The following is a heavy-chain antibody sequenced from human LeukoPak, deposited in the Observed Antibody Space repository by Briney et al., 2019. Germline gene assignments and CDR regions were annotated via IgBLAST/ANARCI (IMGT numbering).Heavy chain of an antibody. D-gene: IGHD4-23*01. J-gene: IGHJ5*02. CDR1: GGSISSGGYS. CDR2: IYHSGST. V-gene: IGHV4-30-2*01. Sequence: SQTLSLTCAVSGGSISSGGYSWSWIRQPPGKGLEWIGYIYHSGSTYYNPSLKSRVTISVDRSKNQFSLKLSSVTAADTAVYYCARGVRRHNWFDPWGQGTLVTVPS. CDR3: ARGVRRHNWFDP.